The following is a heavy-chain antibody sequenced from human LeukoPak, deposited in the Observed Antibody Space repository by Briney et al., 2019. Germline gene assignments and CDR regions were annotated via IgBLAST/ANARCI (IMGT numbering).Heavy chain of an antibody. CDR3: ARQEYSSSFFDY. V-gene: IGHV4-59*08. J-gene: IGHJ4*02. CDR1: GGSISSYY. Sequence: PSETLSLTCTVSGGSISSYYWSWIRQPPGKGLEWIGYIFYGGSTNYNPSLKSRVTISVDTSKNQFSLKLSSVTAADTAVYYCARQEYSSSFFDYWGQGTLVTVSS. CDR2: IFYGGST. D-gene: IGHD6-6*01.